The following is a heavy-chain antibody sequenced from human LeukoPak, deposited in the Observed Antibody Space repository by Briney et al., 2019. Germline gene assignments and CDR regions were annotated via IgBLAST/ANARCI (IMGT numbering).Heavy chain of an antibody. CDR2: IYHSGST. D-gene: IGHD6-13*01. J-gene: IGHJ4*02. V-gene: IGHV4-38-2*02. Sequence: SETLSLTCTVSGYSISSGYYWGWIRQPPGKGLEWMGSIYHSGSTYYNPSLKSRVTISVDTSKNQFSLKLSSVTAADTAVYYCARDAGIGGGGYWGQGTLVTVSS. CDR1: GYSISSGYY. CDR3: ARDAGIGGGGY.